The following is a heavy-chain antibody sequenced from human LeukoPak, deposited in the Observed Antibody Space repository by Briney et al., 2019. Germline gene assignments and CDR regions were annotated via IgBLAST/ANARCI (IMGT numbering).Heavy chain of an antibody. CDR3: ARGGAARPDY. Sequence: GGSLRLSCAASGFTFSSYAMSWVRQAPGKGLEWVSAISGSGGSTYYADSVKGRFTISRDNVKSLLYLQINNLRVEDMSVYYCARGGAARPDYWGQGTLVTVSS. CDR2: ISGSGGST. CDR1: GFTFSSYA. V-gene: IGHV3-23*01. D-gene: IGHD6-6*01. J-gene: IGHJ4*02.